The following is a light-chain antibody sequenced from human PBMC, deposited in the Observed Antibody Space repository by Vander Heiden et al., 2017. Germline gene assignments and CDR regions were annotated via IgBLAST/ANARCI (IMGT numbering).Light chain of an antibody. Sequence: SYELTQPPSVSVSPGQTARITCSGDALPSKYAYWYQQKSGQAPVLVICEDNKRPSGIPGRFSGSSTGTMATLTISGAQVEDEADYYCYSTDSSGNHRVFGGGTELTVL. CDR2: EDN. J-gene: IGLJ2*01. V-gene: IGLV3-10*01. CDR1: ALPSKY. CDR3: YSTDSSGNHRV.